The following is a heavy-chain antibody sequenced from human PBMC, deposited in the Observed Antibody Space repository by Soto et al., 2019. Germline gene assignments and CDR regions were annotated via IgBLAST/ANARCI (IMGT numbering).Heavy chain of an antibody. Sequence: GGSLRLSCAASGFTFSSYAMSWVRQAPGKGLEWVSAISGSGGSTYYADSVKGRFTISRDNSKNTLYLQMNSLRAEDTAVYYCAKMDHTGYSYGSYYYYYYMDVWGKGTTVTVSS. CDR3: AKMDHTGYSYGSYYYYYYMDV. D-gene: IGHD5-18*01. J-gene: IGHJ6*03. V-gene: IGHV3-23*01. CDR1: GFTFSSYA. CDR2: ISGSGGST.